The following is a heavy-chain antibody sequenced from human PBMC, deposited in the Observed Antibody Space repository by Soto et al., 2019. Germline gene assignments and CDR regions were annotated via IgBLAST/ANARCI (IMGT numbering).Heavy chain of an antibody. CDR3: ARGSKYSSGWYLVY. CDR1: GYTFTGYY. CDR2: INPNSGGT. D-gene: IGHD6-19*01. J-gene: IGHJ4*02. V-gene: IGHV1-2*04. Sequence: ASVKVSCKASGYTFTGYYMHWVRQAPGQGLEWMGWINPNSGGTNYAQKFQGWVTMTRDTSISTAYMELSRLRSDDTAVYYCARGSKYSSGWYLVYWGQGTLVTVSS.